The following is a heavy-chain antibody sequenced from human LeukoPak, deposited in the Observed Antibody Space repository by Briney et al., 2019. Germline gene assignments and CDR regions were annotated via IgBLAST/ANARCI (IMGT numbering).Heavy chain of an antibody. CDR3: ARDHYDFWSGYHYYGMDV. CDR1: GFTFSSYE. Sequence: GGSLRLSCAASGFTFSSYEMNWVRQAPGKGLEWVSYISSSGSTIYYADSVKGRFTISRDNAKNSLYLLMNSLRAEDTAVYYCARDHYDFWSGYHYYGMDVWGQGTTVTVSS. D-gene: IGHD3-3*01. V-gene: IGHV3-48*03. CDR2: ISSSGSTI. J-gene: IGHJ6*02.